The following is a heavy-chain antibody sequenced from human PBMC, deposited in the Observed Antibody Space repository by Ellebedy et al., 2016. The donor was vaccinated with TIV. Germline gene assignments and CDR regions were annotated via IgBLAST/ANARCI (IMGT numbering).Heavy chain of an antibody. D-gene: IGHD6-19*01. J-gene: IGHJ4*02. CDR2: IGNSDET. Sequence: GGSLRLXCAASGFTFSTNAMSWVRQAPGKGLEWVSAIGNSDETYYADSVKGRFTISRDSSKNTLYLQMNSLRAEDTAVYYCAREDSSGWYFNWGQGTLVTVSS. CDR3: AREDSSGWYFN. V-gene: IGHV3-23*01. CDR1: GFTFSTNA.